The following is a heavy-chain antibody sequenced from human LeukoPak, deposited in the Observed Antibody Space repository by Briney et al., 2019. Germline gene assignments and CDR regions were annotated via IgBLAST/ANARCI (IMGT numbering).Heavy chain of an antibody. CDR1: GFTFDDYA. CDR2: VSWNSGSI. J-gene: IGHJ4*02. D-gene: IGHD5-18*01. Sequence: GGSLRLSCAASGFTFDDYAMHWVRHAPGKSLEWVSGVSWNSGSIGYADSVKGRFTISRDNAKNSLYLQMNSLRAEDTALYYCAKGRGYSYGNFDYWGQGTLVTVSS. CDR3: AKGRGYSYGNFDY. V-gene: IGHV3-9*01.